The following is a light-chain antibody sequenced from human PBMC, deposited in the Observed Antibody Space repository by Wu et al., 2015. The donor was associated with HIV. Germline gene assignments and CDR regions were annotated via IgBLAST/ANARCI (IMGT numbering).Light chain of an antibody. CDR1: QRLSSFY. J-gene: IGKJ1*01. CDR2: GAS. Sequence: VLTQSPGTLSLSPGERATLSCRASQRLSSFYLAWYQQKPGQAPRLLIYGASTGATGIPDRFSGSGSVTDFTLTISSLEPEDFAVYYCQQYENSPRTFGQGTKVEIK. V-gene: IGKV3-20*01. CDR3: QQYENSPRT.